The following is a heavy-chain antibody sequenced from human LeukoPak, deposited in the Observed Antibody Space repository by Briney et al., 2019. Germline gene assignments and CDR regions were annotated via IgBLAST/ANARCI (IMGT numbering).Heavy chain of an antibody. CDR2: IRYDGSNK. CDR3: AKGRVYDSSGSVDY. Sequence: PGGSLRLSCAASGFTFSSYGMHWVRQAPGKGLEWVAFIRYDGSNKYYADSVKGRFTISRDNSKNTLCLQMNSLRAEDTAVYYCAKGRVYDSSGSVDYWGQGTLVTVSS. CDR1: GFTFSSYG. D-gene: IGHD3-22*01. V-gene: IGHV3-30*02. J-gene: IGHJ4*02.